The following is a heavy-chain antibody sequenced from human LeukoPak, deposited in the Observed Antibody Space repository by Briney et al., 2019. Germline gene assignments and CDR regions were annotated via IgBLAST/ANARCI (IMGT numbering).Heavy chain of an antibody. V-gene: IGHV1-69*06. CDR2: IIPIFGTA. CDR3: ATGYCSGGSCYSSDNYYYGMDV. CDR1: GGTFSSYA. Sequence: GASVKVSCEASGGTFSSYAISWVRQAPGQGLEWMGGIIPIFGTANYAQKFQGRVTITADKSTSTAYMELSGLRSEDTAVYYCATGYCSGGSCYSSDNYYYGMDVWGQGTTVTVSS. J-gene: IGHJ6*02. D-gene: IGHD2-15*01.